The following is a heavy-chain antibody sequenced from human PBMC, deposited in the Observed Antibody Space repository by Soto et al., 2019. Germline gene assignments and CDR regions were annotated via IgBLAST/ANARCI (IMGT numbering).Heavy chain of an antibody. CDR1: GFTFTNAW. D-gene: IGHD5-12*01. CDR2: VKSKTDGGTI. J-gene: IGHJ4*02. Sequence: EVQLVESGGGLVKPVGSLRLSCAASGFTFTNAWMTWVRQAPGKGLEWVGRVKSKTDGGTIDYAAPVKDRFTISRDDSKNTLYLQMNSLKTDDTAVYYCIGTYSGSSMRFDYWGQGTLVTVSS. V-gene: IGHV3-15*01. CDR3: IGTYSGSSMRFDY.